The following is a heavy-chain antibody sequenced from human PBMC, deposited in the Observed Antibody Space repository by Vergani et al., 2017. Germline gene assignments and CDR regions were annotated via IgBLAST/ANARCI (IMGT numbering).Heavy chain of an antibody. V-gene: IGHV4-38-2*02. CDR2: IYHSGST. J-gene: IGHJ5*02. Sequence: QVQLQESGPGLVKPSETLSLTCTVSGYSISSGYYWGWIRQPPGKGLEWIGSIYHSGSTYYNPSLKSRVTISVDTSKNQFSLKLSSVTAADTAVYYCARVKYYDILTASRPGGFDPWGQGTLVTVSS. CDR3: ARVKYYDILTASRPGGFDP. D-gene: IGHD3-9*01. CDR1: GYSISSGYY.